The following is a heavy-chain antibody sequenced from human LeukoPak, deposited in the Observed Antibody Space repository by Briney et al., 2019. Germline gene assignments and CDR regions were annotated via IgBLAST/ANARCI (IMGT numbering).Heavy chain of an antibody. Sequence: SETLSLTCTVSGGSISSSSYYWGWIRQPPGKGLEWIGSIYYSGSTYYNPSLKSRVTISVDTSKNQFSLKLSSVTAADTAVYYCARPPTYCSSTSCYFWFDYWGQGTLVTVSS. CDR1: GGSISSSSYY. CDR3: ARPPTYCSSTSCYFWFDY. CDR2: IYYSGST. V-gene: IGHV4-39*01. D-gene: IGHD2-2*01. J-gene: IGHJ4*02.